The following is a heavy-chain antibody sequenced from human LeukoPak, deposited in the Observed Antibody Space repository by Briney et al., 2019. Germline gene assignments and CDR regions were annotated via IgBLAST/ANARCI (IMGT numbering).Heavy chain of an antibody. CDR1: GFTFSSYS. V-gene: IGHV3-48*01. CDR3: ARGKYDYVWGSYYFDY. J-gene: IGHJ4*02. CDR2: ISSSSSTI. D-gene: IGHD3-16*01. Sequence: GGSLRLSCAASGFTFSSYSMNWVRQAPGKGLEWVSSISSSSSTIYYADSVKGRFTISRDNAKNSLYLQMNSLRAEDTAVYYCARGKYDYVWGSYYFDYWGEGTLVTVSS.